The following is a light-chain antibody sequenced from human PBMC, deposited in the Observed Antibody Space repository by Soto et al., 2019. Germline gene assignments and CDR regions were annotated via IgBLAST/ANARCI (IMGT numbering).Light chain of an antibody. CDR3: QQYGGSPRT. CDR2: GTS. J-gene: IGKJ2*01. CDR1: QSVSSSY. Sequence: EIVLTQSPGTLSLSPGERATLSCRASQSVSSSYLAWYQHKPGQAPRLLIYGTSSRATGIPDRFSGSGSGTDFTLTISRLEPEDFAVYYCQQYGGSPRTFGQGTKLEIK. V-gene: IGKV3-20*01.